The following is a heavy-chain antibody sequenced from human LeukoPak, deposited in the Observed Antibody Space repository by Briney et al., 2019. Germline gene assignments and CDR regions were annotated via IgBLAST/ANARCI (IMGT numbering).Heavy chain of an antibody. V-gene: IGHV1-24*01. CDR1: GYTLTELS. J-gene: IGHJ4*02. CDR2: FDPEDGET. Sequence: GASVKVSCKVSGYTLTELSMHWVRQAPGKGLEWMGGFDPEDGETIYAQKFQGRVTMTTDTSTSTAYMELRSLRSDDTAVYYCARELLYCSSTSCPAAYWGQGTLVTVSS. D-gene: IGHD2-2*01. CDR3: ARELLYCSSTSCPAAY.